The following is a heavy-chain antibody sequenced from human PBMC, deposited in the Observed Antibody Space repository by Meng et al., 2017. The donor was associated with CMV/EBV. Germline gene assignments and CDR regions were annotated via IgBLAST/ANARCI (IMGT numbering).Heavy chain of an antibody. V-gene: IGHV1-69*01. D-gene: IGHD4-11*01. CDR3: TSAWTTVTTWGFDP. CDR1: GSTIGSYD. CDR2: IIPIFGTA. Sequence: ASGSTIGSYDMSWVRQAPGKGLEWMGGIIPIFGTANYAQKYKGRITITADESTSTAYMGLSGLRSEDTAVYYCTSAWTTVTTWGFDPWGQGTLVTVSS. J-gene: IGHJ5*02.